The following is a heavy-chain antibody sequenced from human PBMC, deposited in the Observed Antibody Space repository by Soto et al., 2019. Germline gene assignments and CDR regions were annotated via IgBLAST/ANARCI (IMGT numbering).Heavy chain of an antibody. D-gene: IGHD6-19*01. CDR3: ARRYSSGFDY. J-gene: IGHJ4*02. CDR1: GGSISSYY. V-gene: IGHV4-59*08. CDR2: IYYSGST. Sequence: QVQLQESGPGLVKPSETLSLTCTVSGGSISSYYWSWIRQPPGKGLEWIGYIYYSGSTNYNPSLXSXVXIXXDTSKNQCSLKLTSVTAADTAVYYCARRYSSGFDYWGQGTLVTVSS.